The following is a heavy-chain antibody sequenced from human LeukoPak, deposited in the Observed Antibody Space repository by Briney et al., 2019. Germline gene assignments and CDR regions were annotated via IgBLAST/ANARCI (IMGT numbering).Heavy chain of an antibody. J-gene: IGHJ3*02. CDR2: IDHTRTT. CDR1: GGSFSGYY. Sequence: PSETLSLTCAVHGGSFSGYYWSWIRQSPGKGLEWIGDIDHTRTTNYNPSLTGRVTISVDTSQNQFSLKVRSVSAADTAVYYCARPSANGYKFPVAFDIWGQGILVTVSS. D-gene: IGHD5-24*01. V-gene: IGHV4-34*01. CDR3: ARPSANGYKFPVAFDI.